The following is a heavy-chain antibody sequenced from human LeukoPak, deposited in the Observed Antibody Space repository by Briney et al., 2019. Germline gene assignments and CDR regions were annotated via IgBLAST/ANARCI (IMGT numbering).Heavy chain of an antibody. V-gene: IGHV3-21*04. J-gene: IGHJ4*02. Sequence: PGGSLRLSCAASGFTFSSYSMNWVRQAPGKGLEWVSSISSSSSYIYYADSVKGRFTISRDNAKNSLYLQMNSLRAEDTAVYYCARVPRYSGNYYGGEPTYYSDYWGQGTLVTVSS. CDR3: ARVPRYSGNYYGGEPTYYSDY. CDR1: GFTFSSYS. D-gene: IGHD1-26*01. CDR2: ISSSSSYI.